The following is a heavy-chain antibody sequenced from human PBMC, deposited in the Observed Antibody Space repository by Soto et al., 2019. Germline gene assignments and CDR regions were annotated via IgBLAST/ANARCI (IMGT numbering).Heavy chain of an antibody. CDR3: ARVGLLRYFDWRLGY. D-gene: IGHD3-9*01. Sequence: QVQLVQSGAEVKKPGASVKVSCKASVYTFTSYYMHWVRQAPGQGLEWMGIINPSGGSTSYAQKFQGRVTMTRTTSTSTDYMELSSLRSEDTAVYYCARVGLLRYFDWRLGYWGQVTLVTVSS. V-gene: IGHV1-46*01. J-gene: IGHJ4*02. CDR2: INPSGGST. CDR1: VYTFTSYY.